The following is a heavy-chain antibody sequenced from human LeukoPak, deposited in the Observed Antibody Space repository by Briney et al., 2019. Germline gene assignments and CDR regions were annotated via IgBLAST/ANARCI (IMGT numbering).Heavy chain of an antibody. J-gene: IGHJ4*02. V-gene: IGHV1-46*01. CDR2: INPSGGST. CDR3: ARGRTLTDCGGDCYPFDY. Sequence: ASVKVSFTASGYTFTSYYMHWVRQAPGQGIEWMGIINPSGGSTNYAQKFQGRVTMTRDTSTRTVYMELSSLRSEDTAVYYCARGRTLTDCGGDCYPFDYWGQGTRVTVSS. CDR1: GYTFTSYY. D-gene: IGHD2-21*02.